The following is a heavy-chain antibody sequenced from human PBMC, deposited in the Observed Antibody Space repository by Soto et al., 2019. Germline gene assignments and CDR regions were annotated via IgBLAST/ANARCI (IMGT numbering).Heavy chain of an antibody. CDR3: ARDLGPVSMYYYGMDV. CDR2: IYHSGST. Sequence: SETLSLTCAVSGGSISSSNWWSWVRQPPGKGLEWIGEIYHSGSTNYNPSLQSRVTISVDKSKDHFFLKLSSVTAADTAVYYCARDLGPVSMYYYGMDVWGQGTTVTVSS. CDR1: GGSISSSNW. V-gene: IGHV4-4*02. J-gene: IGHJ6*02. D-gene: IGHD2-2*01.